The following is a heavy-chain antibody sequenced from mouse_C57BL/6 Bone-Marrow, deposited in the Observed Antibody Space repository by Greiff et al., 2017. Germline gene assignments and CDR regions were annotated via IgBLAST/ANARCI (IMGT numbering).Heavy chain of an antibody. CDR1: GFTFSSYG. V-gene: IGHV5-6*01. D-gene: IGHD1-1*01. Sequence: EVKVVESGGDLVKPGGSLKLSCAASGFTFSSYGMSWVRQTPDKRLEWVATISSGGSYTYYPDSVKGRFTISRDNAKNTLYLQMSSLKSEDTAMDYWSNYYGSSHWYFDVWGTGTTVTVSS. J-gene: IGHJ1*03. CDR2: ISSGGSYT. CDR3: SNYYGSSHWYFDV.